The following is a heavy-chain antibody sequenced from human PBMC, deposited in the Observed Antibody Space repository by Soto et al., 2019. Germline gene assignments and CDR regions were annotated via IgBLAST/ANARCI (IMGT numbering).Heavy chain of an antibody. CDR1: GYTFTSYD. D-gene: IGHD2-15*01. CDR2: ISTYNGNT. CDR3: ARGFRVAATRWWFDP. J-gene: IGHJ5*02. Sequence: ASVKVSCKASGYTFTSYDSSWVRQAPGQGLEWMGWISTYNGNTNYAQKLQGRVTMTTDTSTSTAYMELRSLRSDDTAVYYCARGFRVAATRWWFDPWGQGPLVTAPQ. V-gene: IGHV1-18*01.